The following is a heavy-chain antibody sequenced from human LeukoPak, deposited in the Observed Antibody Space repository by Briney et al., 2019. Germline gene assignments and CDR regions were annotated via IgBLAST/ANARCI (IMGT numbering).Heavy chain of an antibody. CDR3: ARAMNILSQQLPLDY. V-gene: IGHV1-69*13. CDR1: GYTFTGYY. Sequence: SVKVSCKASGYTFTGYYMHWVRQAPGQGLEWMGGIIPIFGTANYAQKFQGRVTITADESTSTAYMELSSLRSEDTAVYYCARAMNILSQQLPLDYWGQGTLVTVSS. J-gene: IGHJ4*02. CDR2: IIPIFGTA. D-gene: IGHD6-13*01.